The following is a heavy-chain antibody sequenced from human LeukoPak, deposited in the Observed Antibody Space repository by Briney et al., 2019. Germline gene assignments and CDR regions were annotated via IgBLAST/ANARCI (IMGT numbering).Heavy chain of an antibody. Sequence: ASVKVSCKASGYTFTSYYMHWVRQAPGQGLEWMGIINPSGGSTNYAQKFQGRVTITADESTSTAYMELSSLRSEDTAVYYCARGSGGSFHSGIHYWGQGTLVTVSS. D-gene: IGHD1-26*01. CDR2: INPSGGST. CDR3: ARGSGGSFHSGIHY. V-gene: IGHV1-46*01. J-gene: IGHJ4*02. CDR1: GYTFTSYY.